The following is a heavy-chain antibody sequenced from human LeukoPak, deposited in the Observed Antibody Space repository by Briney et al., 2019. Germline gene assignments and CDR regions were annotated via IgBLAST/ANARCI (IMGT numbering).Heavy chain of an antibody. Sequence: GGSLRLSCAASGFTFRSYSMNWVRQAPGKGLEWVSSISSSSSYIYYADSVKGRFTISRDNAKNSLYLQMNSLRAEDTAVYYCARDHKGSLEWLLSQSVSYFDYWGQGTLVTVSS. CDR3: ARDHKGSLEWLLSQSVSYFDY. CDR2: ISSSSSYI. CDR1: GFTFRSYS. V-gene: IGHV3-21*01. D-gene: IGHD3-3*01. J-gene: IGHJ4*02.